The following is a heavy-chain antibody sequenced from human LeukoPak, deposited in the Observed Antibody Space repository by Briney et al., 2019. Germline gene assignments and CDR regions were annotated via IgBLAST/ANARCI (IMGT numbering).Heavy chain of an antibody. CDR2: IVEDGSET. CDR3: ARDPTRRFDL. Sequence: PGGSLRLSCAPSGFTFSSYWMSWVRQAPGKGLEWVAHIVEDGSETYYLDSVKGRFTFSRDNAKNSLYLQMNSLRGEDTAVYYCARDPTRRFDLWGQGTLVTVSS. J-gene: IGHJ4*02. CDR1: GFTFSSYW. V-gene: IGHV3-7*01.